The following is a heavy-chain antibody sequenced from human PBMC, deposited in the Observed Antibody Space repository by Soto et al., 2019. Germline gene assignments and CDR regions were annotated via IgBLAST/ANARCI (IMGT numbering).Heavy chain of an antibody. CDR2: IWYDGSNK. J-gene: IGHJ4*02. CDR3: ARGVGAILYYFDY. V-gene: IGHV3-33*01. Sequence: QVQLVDSGGGVVQPGRSLRLSCAASGFTFSSYGMHWVRQAPGKGLEWVAVIWYDGSNKYYADSVKGRFTISRDNSKTTLYLKMNSLTAEDTAVYYCARGVGAILYYFDYWGQGTLVTVSS. D-gene: IGHD1-26*01. CDR1: GFTFSSYG.